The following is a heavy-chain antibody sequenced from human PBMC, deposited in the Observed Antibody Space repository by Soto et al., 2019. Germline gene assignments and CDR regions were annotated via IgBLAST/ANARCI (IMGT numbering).Heavy chain of an antibody. CDR3: AGWLKAYDAFDI. CDR2: ISYDGSNK. J-gene: IGHJ3*02. D-gene: IGHD2-15*01. CDR1: GFTFSSYA. Sequence: SGGSLRLSCAASGFTFSSYAMHWVRQAPGKGLEWVAVISYDGSNKYYADSVKGRFTISRDNSKNTLYLQMNSLRAEDTAVYYCAGWLKAYDAFDIWGQGTMVTVSS. V-gene: IGHV3-30-3*01.